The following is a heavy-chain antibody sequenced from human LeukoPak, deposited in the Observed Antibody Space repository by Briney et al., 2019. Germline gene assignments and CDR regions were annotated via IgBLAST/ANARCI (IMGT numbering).Heavy chain of an antibody. CDR3: AKISWDGRGTFY. J-gene: IGHJ4*02. V-gene: IGHV3-23*01. CDR2: IRGGGENT. CDR1: GFTFSTYS. D-gene: IGHD2-15*01. Sequence: PGGSLRLSCAASGFTFSTYSVSWVRQAPGKGLEWVSAIRGGGENTYYADSVKGRFTISRDNSKDTLSLQMNSLRAEDTAVYYCAKISWDGRGTFYWGQGTLVTVSS.